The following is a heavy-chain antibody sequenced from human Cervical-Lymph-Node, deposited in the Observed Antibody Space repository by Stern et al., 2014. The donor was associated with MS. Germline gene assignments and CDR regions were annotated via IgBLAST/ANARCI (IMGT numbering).Heavy chain of an antibody. V-gene: IGHV3-33*01. CDR3: ASAYSSSHYYFDY. Sequence: VQLEESGGGVVQPGRSLRLSCAASGFSFSRYAMHWVRQAPGKGLEWVALIWYDGSNPYYADSVTGRFTISRENFKNTLYLQRNSLRAEDTAVYYCASAYSSSHYYFDYWGQGTLVTVSS. CDR1: GFSFSRYA. J-gene: IGHJ4*02. CDR2: IWYDGSNP. D-gene: IGHD6-13*01.